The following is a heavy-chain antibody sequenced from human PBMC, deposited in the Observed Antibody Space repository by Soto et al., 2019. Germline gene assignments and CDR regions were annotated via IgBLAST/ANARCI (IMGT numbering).Heavy chain of an antibody. CDR1: GGTFSSYT. D-gene: IGHD1-26*01. J-gene: IGHJ4*02. CDR2: IIPILGIA. V-gene: IGHV1-69*04. Sequence: ASVKVSCKASGGTFSSYTISWVRQAPGQGLEWMGRIIPILGIANYAQKFQGRVTITADKSTSTAYMELSSLRSEDTAVYYCARDRISSGSYFPFDYWGQGTLVTVSS. CDR3: ARDRISSGSYFPFDY.